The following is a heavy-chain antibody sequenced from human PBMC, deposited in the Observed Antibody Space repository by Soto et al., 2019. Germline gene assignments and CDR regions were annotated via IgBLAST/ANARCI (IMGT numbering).Heavy chain of an antibody. CDR2: IKSKVHGETT. J-gene: IGHJ4*02. Sequence: EVQLVESGGGLVKPGGSLRLSCAASGFNFSNGWMSWVRQAPGKGLEWVGRIKSKVHGETTDYAAHVKGRFTISRDDSKNTLYLQRHSLQTEDTAVDYCSTDEWEWGQGTLVTVSS. D-gene: IGHD1-26*01. CDR1: GFNFSNGW. V-gene: IGHV3-15*05. CDR3: STDEWE.